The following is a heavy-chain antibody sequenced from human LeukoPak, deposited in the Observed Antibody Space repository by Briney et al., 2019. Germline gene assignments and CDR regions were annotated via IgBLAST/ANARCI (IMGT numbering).Heavy chain of an antibody. CDR3: ARSGYYYDSSALDY. CDR2: IRYDGSNK. V-gene: IGHV3-30*02. D-gene: IGHD3-22*01. Sequence: GGSLRLSCAASGFTFSSYGMHWVRQAPGKGLEWVAFIRYDGSNKYYADSVKGRFTISRDNAKNSLYLQMNSLRAEDTAVYYCARSGYYYDSSALDYWGQGTLVTVSS. J-gene: IGHJ4*02. CDR1: GFTFSSYG.